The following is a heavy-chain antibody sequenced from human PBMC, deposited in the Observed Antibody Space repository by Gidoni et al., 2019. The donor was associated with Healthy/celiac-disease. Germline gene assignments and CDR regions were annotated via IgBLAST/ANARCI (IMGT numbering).Heavy chain of an antibody. V-gene: IGHV1-69*01. CDR2: IIPICGTA. Sequence: QVQLVQSGAEVKKPGSSLTVSCKASGGTFSSYAISWVRQDPGQGLEWMGGIIPICGTANYAQKFQGRVTITADESTSTAYMELSSLRSEDTAVYYCASSAYCSSTSCYHDYWGQGTLVTVSS. CDR1: GGTFSSYA. D-gene: IGHD2-2*01. CDR3: ASSAYCSSTSCYHDY. J-gene: IGHJ4*02.